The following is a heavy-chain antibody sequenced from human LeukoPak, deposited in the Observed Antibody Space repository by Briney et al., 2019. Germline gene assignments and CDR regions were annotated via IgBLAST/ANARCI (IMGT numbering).Heavy chain of an antibody. CDR2: IYPGDSDT. V-gene: IGHV5-51*01. J-gene: IGHJ3*02. D-gene: IGHD2-8*01. Sequence: GESLKISCKGSGYSFTSYWIGWVRQMPGKGLEWMGIIYPGDSDTRYSPSFQGQVTISADKSISTAYLQWSSLKASDTAMYYCARRIQVGLIVYAIPGHAFDIWGQGTMVTVSS. CDR1: GYSFTSYW. CDR3: ARRIQVGLIVYAIPGHAFDI.